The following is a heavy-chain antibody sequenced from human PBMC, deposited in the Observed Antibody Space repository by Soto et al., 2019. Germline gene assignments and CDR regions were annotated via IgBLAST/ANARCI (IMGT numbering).Heavy chain of an antibody. CDR1: GYTFTSYG. V-gene: IGHV1-18*01. CDR2: ISAYNGNT. Sequence: QVQLVQSGAEVKKPGASVKVSCKASGYTFTSYGISWVRQAPGQGLEWMGWISAYNGNTNYAQKLQGRVTMTTDTSTGTAYMELRSLRSDDTAVYYCARESGYDFWSGYYRSDYYYMDVWGKGTTVTVSS. CDR3: ARESGYDFWSGYYRSDYYYMDV. J-gene: IGHJ6*03. D-gene: IGHD3-3*01.